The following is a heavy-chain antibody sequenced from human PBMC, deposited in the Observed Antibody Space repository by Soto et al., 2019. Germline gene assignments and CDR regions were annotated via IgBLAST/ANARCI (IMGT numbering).Heavy chain of an antibody. CDR2: ISGNGGNT. V-gene: IGHV3-23*01. D-gene: IGHD6-13*01. J-gene: IGHJ4*02. Sequence: PGGSLRLSCAASGFTFSSYVMSWVRQAPGKGLEWVSGISGNGGNTYYADSVKGRFTVSRDNSKNTLYLQMNSLRAEDTAVYYSAKVPYHSWIDLYFDYWGKGTRVTVST. CDR1: GFTFSSYV. CDR3: AKVPYHSWIDLYFDY.